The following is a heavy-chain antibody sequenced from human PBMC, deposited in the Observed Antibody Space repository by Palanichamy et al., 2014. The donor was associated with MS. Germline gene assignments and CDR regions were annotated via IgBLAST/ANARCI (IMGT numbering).Heavy chain of an antibody. CDR2: ISWNSGSI. D-gene: IGHD5-12*01. V-gene: IGHV3-9*01. CDR3: AKDTGPYEGGDAFDI. CDR1: DSPLMIMP. J-gene: IGHJ3*02. Sequence: EVQLVEVWGRLGTAWQVPRDSPVQPLDSPLMIMPCTGSGKLQGRAWSGVSGISWNSGSIGYADSVKGRFTISRDNAKNSLYLQMNSLRAEDTALYYCAKDTGPYEGGDAFDIWGQGTMVTVSS.